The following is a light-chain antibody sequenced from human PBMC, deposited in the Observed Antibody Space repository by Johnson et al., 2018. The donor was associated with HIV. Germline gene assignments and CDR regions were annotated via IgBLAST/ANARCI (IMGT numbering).Light chain of an antibody. V-gene: IGLV1-51*01. CDR3: GTWDSSLSADV. J-gene: IGLJ1*01. CDR2: DNN. Sequence: QSVLTQPPSVSAAPGQKVTISCSGSSSNIGNNYVSWYQQLPGTAPKLLIYDNNKRPSGIPDRFSGSKSGTSSTLGITGLQTENEADYYCGTWDSSLSADVFGTGTKVTVL. CDR1: SSNIGNNY.